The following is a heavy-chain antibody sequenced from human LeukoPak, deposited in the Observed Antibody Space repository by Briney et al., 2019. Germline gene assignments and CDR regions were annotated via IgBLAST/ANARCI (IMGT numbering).Heavy chain of an antibody. J-gene: IGHJ1*01. D-gene: IGHD5/OR15-5a*01. Sequence: ASVKVSCKASGYTFSDYYIHWVRQAPRESLEWVGWVFPRSGDTYYSQRFHGRVAMTTDTSINTAYMELSRLKSDDTGVYFCARPPRDLVSAAPFPFWGQGTLVTVSS. V-gene: IGHV1-2*02. CDR2: VFPRSGDT. CDR3: ARPPRDLVSAAPFPF. CDR1: GYTFSDYY.